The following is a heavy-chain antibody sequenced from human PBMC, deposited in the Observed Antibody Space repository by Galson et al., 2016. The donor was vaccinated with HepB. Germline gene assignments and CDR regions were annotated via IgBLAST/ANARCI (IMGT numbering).Heavy chain of an antibody. Sequence: SLRLSCAASGFTFSDYYMSWVRQAPGKGLEWVSYISSSGDTIYYADSVKGRVTISRDNAKNPLYLQMNILRAEDTAVYYCARILYYYYGMDVWGQGTTVTVSS. J-gene: IGHJ6*02. CDR1: GFTFSDYY. V-gene: IGHV3-11*01. CDR3: ARILYYYYGMDV. CDR2: ISSSGDTI.